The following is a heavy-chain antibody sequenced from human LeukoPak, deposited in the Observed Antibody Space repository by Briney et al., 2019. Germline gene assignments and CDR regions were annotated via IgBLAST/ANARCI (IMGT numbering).Heavy chain of an antibody. Sequence: PGRSLRLSCAASGFTFSSYGMHWVRQAPGKGLEWVAVIWYDGSNKYYADSVKGRFTISRDNSKNTLYLQMNSLRAEDTAVYYCARGAYCSSTSCYPYYYYSMDVWGKGTTVTVSS. CDR2: IWYDGSNK. D-gene: IGHD2-2*01. J-gene: IGHJ6*04. CDR1: GFTFSSYG. CDR3: ARGAYCSSTSCYPYYYYSMDV. V-gene: IGHV3-33*01.